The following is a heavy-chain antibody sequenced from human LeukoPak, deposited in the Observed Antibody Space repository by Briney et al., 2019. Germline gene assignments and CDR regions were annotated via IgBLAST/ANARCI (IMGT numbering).Heavy chain of an antibody. J-gene: IGHJ2*01. V-gene: IGHV3-21*01. CDR1: GFTLRSYS. D-gene: IGHD1-1*01. Sequence: PGGSLRLSCAASGFTLRSYSMNWVRQAPGKGLEWVSSFSTSDSYMYYAASVEGRFTISRDNAKNSLYLQMNSLRAEDTAVYYCARSKLDPHWYFDLWGRGTLVTVSS. CDR3: ARSKLDPHWYFDL. CDR2: FSTSDSYM.